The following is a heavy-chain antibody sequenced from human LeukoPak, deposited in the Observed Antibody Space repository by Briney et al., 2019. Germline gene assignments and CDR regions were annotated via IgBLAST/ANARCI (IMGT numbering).Heavy chain of an antibody. D-gene: IGHD2-15*01. CDR2: ISSSSSYI. V-gene: IGHV3-21*01. Sequence: GGSLRLSCAASGFTFSSYSMNWVRQAPGKGLEWVSSISSSSSYIYYADSVKGRFTIPRDNAKNSLYLQMNSLRAEDTAVYYCARGVVVAASGGYWGQGTLVTVSS. CDR1: GFTFSSYS. CDR3: ARGVVVAASGGY. J-gene: IGHJ4*02.